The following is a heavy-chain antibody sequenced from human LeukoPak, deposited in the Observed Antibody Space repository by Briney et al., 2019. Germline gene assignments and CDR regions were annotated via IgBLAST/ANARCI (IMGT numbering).Heavy chain of an antibody. CDR2: IYYSGST. J-gene: IGHJ6*02. V-gene: IGHV4-59*01. CDR3: ARDNRYCSGGSCYYYGMDV. D-gene: IGHD2-15*01. Sequence: PSETLSLTCTVSGGSISSYYWSWIRQPPGKGLEWIGYIYYSGSTNYNPSLKSRVTISVDTSKNQFSLKLSSVTAADTAVYYCARDNRYCSGGSCYYYGMDVWGQGTTVTVSS. CDR1: GGSISSYY.